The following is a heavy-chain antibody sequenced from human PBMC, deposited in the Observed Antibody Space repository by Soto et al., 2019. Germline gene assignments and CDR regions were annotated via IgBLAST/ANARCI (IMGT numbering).Heavy chain of an antibody. CDR2: INPDSGAT. CDR3: ARGDYGTGGYPFPYFDY. D-gene: IGHD2-8*02. J-gene: IGHJ4*02. CDR1: GYSFTGYY. V-gene: IGHV1-2*02. Sequence: ASVKVSCKASGYSFTGYYIHWVRQAPGQGLEWMGWINPDSGATNYAQNFQGRVTLTSDTSISTASMDLTSLTSDDTAVYYCARGDYGTGGYPFPYFDYWGQGTLVTVSS.